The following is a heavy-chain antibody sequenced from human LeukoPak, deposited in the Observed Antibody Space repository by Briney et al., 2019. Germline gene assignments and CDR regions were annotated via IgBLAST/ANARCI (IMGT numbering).Heavy chain of an antibody. Sequence: ASVKVSCKASGYTFTSSAMNWVRQAPGQGLEWVGWINTNTGNPTYAQGFTGRFVFSLDTSVSTAYLQISSLKAEDTAVYYCATRSTYYYDSLVRIWGQGTQVTVSS. J-gene: IGHJ4*02. CDR3: ATRSTYYYDSLVRI. CDR1: GYTFTSSA. CDR2: INTNTGNP. D-gene: IGHD3-22*01. V-gene: IGHV7-4-1*02.